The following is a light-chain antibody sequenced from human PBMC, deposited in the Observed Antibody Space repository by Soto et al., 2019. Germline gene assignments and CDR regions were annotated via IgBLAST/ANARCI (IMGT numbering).Light chain of an antibody. J-gene: IGKJ1*01. V-gene: IGKV3-20*01. CDR3: QQYDSSPQA. Sequence: ETVLTQSPGTLSLSPGERATLSCRASQSVSSFLTWYQQKPGQAPRLLIYDASSRATGIPDRFSGSGSGTDFTLTISSLEPEDFAVYYCQQYDSSPQAFGQGTKVEIK. CDR1: QSVSSF. CDR2: DAS.